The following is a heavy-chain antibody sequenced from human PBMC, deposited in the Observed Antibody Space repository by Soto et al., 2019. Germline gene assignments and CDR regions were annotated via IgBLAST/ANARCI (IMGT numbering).Heavy chain of an antibody. D-gene: IGHD2-2*01. J-gene: IGHJ4*02. CDR3: GRDPGIVVVPAAYFDY. Sequence: GGSLRLSCAASGFTFSSYWMSWVRQAPGKGLEWVANISQSGCGKYYEDSVKGRFTISRDKSKNSLYLQMNSLRAEDTAAYYCGRDPGIVVVPAAYFDYWGQGTMVTVSS. CDR2: ISQSGCGK. CDR1: GFTFSSYW. V-gene: IGHV3-7*05.